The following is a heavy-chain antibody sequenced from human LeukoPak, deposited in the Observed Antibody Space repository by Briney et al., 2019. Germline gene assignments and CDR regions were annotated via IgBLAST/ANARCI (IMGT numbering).Heavy chain of an antibody. V-gene: IGHV3-30*18. D-gene: IGHD4-17*01. J-gene: IGHJ4*02. CDR2: ISYDGGNK. CDR1: GFTFSSYG. Sequence: GRSLRLSCAASGFTFSSYGMHWVRQAPGKGLEWVVVISYDGGNKYYADSVKGRFTISRDNSKNTLYLQMNSLRAEDTAVYYCAKDEGDGDFIDYWGQGTLVTVSS. CDR3: AKDEGDGDFIDY.